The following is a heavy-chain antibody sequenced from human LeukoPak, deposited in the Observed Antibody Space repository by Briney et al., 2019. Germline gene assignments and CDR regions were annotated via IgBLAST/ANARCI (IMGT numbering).Heavy chain of an antibody. Sequence: SVKVSCKASGGTFSSYAISWVRQAPGQGLEWMGGIIPIFGTANYAQKFQGRVTITADESTSTAYMELSSLGSEDTAVYYCARDNLLLAYCGGDCYYFDYWGQGTLVTVSS. J-gene: IGHJ4*02. D-gene: IGHD2-21*02. CDR1: GGTFSSYA. CDR2: IIPIFGTA. V-gene: IGHV1-69*13. CDR3: ARDNLLLAYCGGDCYYFDY.